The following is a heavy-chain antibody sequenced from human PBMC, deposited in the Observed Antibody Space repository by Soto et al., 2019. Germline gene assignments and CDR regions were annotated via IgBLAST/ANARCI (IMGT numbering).Heavy chain of an antibody. CDR1: GGSISSSSYY. D-gene: IGHD3-16*01. CDR2: IYYSGST. CDR3: ASPLITFGYNRPNYYYYYYMDV. Sequence: SETLSLTCTVSGGSISSSSYYWGWIRQPPGKGLEWIGSIYYSGSTYYNPSLKSRVTISVDTSKNQFSLKLSSVTAADTAVYYCASPLITFGYNRPNYYYYYYMDVWGKGTTVTVSS. J-gene: IGHJ6*03. V-gene: IGHV4-39*01.